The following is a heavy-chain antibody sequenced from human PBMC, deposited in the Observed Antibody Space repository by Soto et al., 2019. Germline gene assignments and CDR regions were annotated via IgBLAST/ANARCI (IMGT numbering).Heavy chain of an antibody. D-gene: IGHD5-12*01. Sequence: SETLSLTCTVSGGSISSGGYYWSWIRQHPGKGLEWIGYIYYSGSTYYNPSLKSRVTISVDTSKNQFSLKLSSVTAADTAVYYCARVYGQWLRFYYYYMDVWGKGTTVTVSS. CDR1: GGSISSGGYY. J-gene: IGHJ6*03. CDR2: IYYSGST. CDR3: ARVYGQWLRFYYYYMDV. V-gene: IGHV4-31*03.